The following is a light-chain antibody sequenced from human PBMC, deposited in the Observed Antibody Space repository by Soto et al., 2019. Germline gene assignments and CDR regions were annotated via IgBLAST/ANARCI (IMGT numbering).Light chain of an antibody. V-gene: IGKV1-5*03. J-gene: IGKJ1*01. CDR2: KAS. CDR1: QSISNS. CDR3: QQYASFWT. Sequence: DIPMTQSPPTLSASVGDRVTITCRATQSISNSLAWYQQKPGKAPKLLIYKASSLESGVPSRFSGSGSGTEFTLTITSLQPDDFATYYCQQYASFWTFGQGTKVEIK.